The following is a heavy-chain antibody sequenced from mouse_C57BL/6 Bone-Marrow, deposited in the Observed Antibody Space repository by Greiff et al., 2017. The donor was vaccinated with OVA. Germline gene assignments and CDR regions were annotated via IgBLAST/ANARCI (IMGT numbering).Heavy chain of an antibody. CDR2: INPNNGGT. Sequence: EVQLQQSGPELVKPGASVKISCKASGYTFTDYYMNWVKQSHGKSLEWIGDINPNNGGTSYNQKFKGKATLTVDKSSSTAYMELRSLTSEDSAVYYCARYSNYVRYAMDYWGQGTSVTVSS. D-gene: IGHD2-5*01. CDR3: ARYSNYVRYAMDY. CDR1: GYTFTDYY. J-gene: IGHJ4*01. V-gene: IGHV1-26*01.